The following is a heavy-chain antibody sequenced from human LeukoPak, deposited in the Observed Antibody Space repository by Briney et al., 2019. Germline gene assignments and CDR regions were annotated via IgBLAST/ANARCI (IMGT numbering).Heavy chain of an antibody. D-gene: IGHD6-19*01. Sequence: GGSLRLSCAASGFTFSSYAMSWVRQAPGKGLEWVSAISGSGGSTYYADSVKGRFTISRDNSKNTLFLQLNSLRAEDTAVYYCATQSSGCSSSFDYWGRGTLVAVSS. CDR3: ATQSSGCSSSFDY. V-gene: IGHV3-23*01. CDR1: GFTFSSYA. J-gene: IGHJ4*02. CDR2: ISGSGGST.